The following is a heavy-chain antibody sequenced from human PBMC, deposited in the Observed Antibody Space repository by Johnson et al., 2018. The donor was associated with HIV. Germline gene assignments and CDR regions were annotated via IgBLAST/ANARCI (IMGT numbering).Heavy chain of an antibody. Sequence: EVLLLESGGGSVQPGGSLRLSCAASGFSFSSYALTWVRQAPGKGLEWVSAIRGSGGSTYYADSVKGRFTISRDNSKNTLYLQMNSLRAEDTAVYYCAKDREYYGSGSFYAFDIWGQGTMVTVSS. CDR3: AKDREYYGSGSFYAFDI. V-gene: IGHV3-23*01. J-gene: IGHJ3*02. CDR2: IRGSGGST. CDR1: GFSFSSYA. D-gene: IGHD3-10*01.